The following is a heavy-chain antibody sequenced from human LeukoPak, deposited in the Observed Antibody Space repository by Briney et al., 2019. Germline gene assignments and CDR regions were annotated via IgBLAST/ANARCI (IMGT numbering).Heavy chain of an antibody. D-gene: IGHD3-9*01. CDR1: GGPIRTYQ. V-gene: IGHV4-59*01. Sequence: PSETLSLTCTVSGGPIRTYQWSWIRQPPGKGLEWIGNIHYSGSANYNPSLKSRVSMSVDTSKTQFSLKLSSVTAADTAVYYCARGWKYTSGYRVTELGSGYSDYWGQGTLVTVSS. CDR3: ARGWKYTSGYRVTELGSGYSDY. J-gene: IGHJ4*02. CDR2: IHYSGSA.